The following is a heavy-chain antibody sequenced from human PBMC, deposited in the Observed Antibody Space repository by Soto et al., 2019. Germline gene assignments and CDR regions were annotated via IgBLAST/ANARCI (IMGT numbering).Heavy chain of an antibody. Sequence: GGSLRLSCAASGFTFSNYAMSWVRQAPGKGLEWVSTISGAGGATFYADSVKGRFTISRDNSKSTVWLQMNSLRGEDTAVYYCAKERRYSFDALELWGQGTLVTVSS. J-gene: IGHJ3*01. CDR3: AKERRYSFDALEL. D-gene: IGHD5-12*01. CDR1: GFTFSNYA. CDR2: ISGAGGAT. V-gene: IGHV3-23*01.